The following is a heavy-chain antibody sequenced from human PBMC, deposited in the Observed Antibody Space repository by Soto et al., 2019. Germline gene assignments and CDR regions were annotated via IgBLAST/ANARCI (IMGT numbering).Heavy chain of an antibody. CDR1: GFTVSSYY. Sequence: EVQLVESGGGLVQPGGSLRLSCAASGFTVSSYYMSWVRQARGKGLEWVSVIYSGGSTYYADSVKGRFTNSRDNSKTRLYLQMTRLRAGDTAVYYCARDRNQLWVGGEWNYCGQGTLVTVSS. CDR3: ARDRNQLWVGGEWNY. D-gene: IGHD3-10*01. J-gene: IGHJ4*02. CDR2: IYSGGST. V-gene: IGHV3-66*01.